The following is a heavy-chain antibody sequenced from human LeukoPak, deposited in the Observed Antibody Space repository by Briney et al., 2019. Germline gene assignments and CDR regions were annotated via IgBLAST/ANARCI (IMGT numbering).Heavy chain of an antibody. CDR2: INHSGST. CDR3: ARGPSLVPFDY. J-gene: IGHJ4*02. CDR1: GFTVSSNY. V-gene: IGHV4-34*01. D-gene: IGHD6-6*01. Sequence: GSLRLSCAASGFTVSSNYMSWVRQPPGKGLEWIGEINHSGSTNYNPSLKSRVTISVDTSKNQFSLKLSSVTAADTAVYYCARGPSLVPFDYWGQGTLVTVSS.